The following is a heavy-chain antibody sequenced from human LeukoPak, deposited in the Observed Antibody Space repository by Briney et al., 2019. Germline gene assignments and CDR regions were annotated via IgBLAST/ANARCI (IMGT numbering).Heavy chain of an antibody. J-gene: IGHJ5*02. Sequence: ASVKVSCKASGYTFTSYGISWVRQAPGQGLEWMGWISAYNGNTNYAQKLQGRVTMTTDTSTSTAYMELRSLRSDDTAVYYCAKGRLIYDSSVVWFDPWGQGTLVTVSS. D-gene: IGHD6-6*01. CDR2: ISAYNGNT. CDR3: AKGRLIYDSSVVWFDP. CDR1: GYTFTSYG. V-gene: IGHV1-18*01.